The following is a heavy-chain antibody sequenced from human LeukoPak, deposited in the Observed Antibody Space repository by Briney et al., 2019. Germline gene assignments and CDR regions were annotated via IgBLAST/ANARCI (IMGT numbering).Heavy chain of an antibody. CDR1: GYSFTSYW. CDR2: IYPGDSDT. CDR3: ARGRYYGSEGNYYYYYGMDV. J-gene: IGHJ6*02. Sequence: GESLKISCKGSGYSFTSYWIGWVRQIPGKGLEWMGIIYPGDSDTRYSPSFQGQVTISADKSISTAYLQWSSLKASDTAMYYCARGRYYGSEGNYYYYYGMDVWGQGTTVTVSS. V-gene: IGHV5-51*01. D-gene: IGHD3-10*01.